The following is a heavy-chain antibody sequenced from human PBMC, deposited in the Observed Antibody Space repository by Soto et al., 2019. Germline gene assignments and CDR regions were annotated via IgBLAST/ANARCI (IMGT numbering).Heavy chain of an antibody. CDR3: ARPDGTECYFDY. J-gene: IGHJ4*02. CDR1: GGSISSSSYY. V-gene: IGHV4-39*01. D-gene: IGHD1-7*01. Sequence: QLQLQESGPGLWKPSETLSLTCTVSGGSISSSSYYCGWIRQPPGKGLEWIGSIYYSGSTYYNPSLKSRVAISVDTANSQVSLKLSSVTAADTAVYYCARPDGTECYFDYWVQGTQVTVSS. CDR2: IYYSGST.